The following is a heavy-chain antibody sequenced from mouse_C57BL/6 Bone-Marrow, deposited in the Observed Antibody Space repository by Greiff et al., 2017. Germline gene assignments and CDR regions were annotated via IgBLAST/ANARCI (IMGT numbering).Heavy chain of an antibody. CDR1: GYTFTDSN. V-gene: IGHV1-22*01. D-gene: IGHD1-1*01. CDR3: ARECPYGSQLKGYYAMDY. CDR2: INPNNGGT. Sequence: EVQLQQSGPELVKPGASVKMSCKASGYTFTDSNMHWVKQSHGKSLEWIGYINPNNGGTSYNQKFKGKATLTVNKSSSTAYMELRSLTSEDSAVYYCARECPYGSQLKGYYAMDYWGQGTSVTVSS. J-gene: IGHJ4*01.